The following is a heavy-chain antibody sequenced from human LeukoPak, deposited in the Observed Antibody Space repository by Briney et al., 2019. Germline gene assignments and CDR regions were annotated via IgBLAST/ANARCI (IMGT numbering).Heavy chain of an antibody. Sequence: GGSLRLSCAASGFTVSSNYMSWVRQAPGKGLEWVGRIKSKSDGGTIDYAAPVKGRFTISRDDSRNTLYLQMNSPKTEDTAVYYCTTRRQDGWWGQGTLVTVS. V-gene: IGHV3-15*01. D-gene: IGHD2-15*01. CDR2: IKSKSDGGTI. CDR3: TTRRQDGW. CDR1: GFTVSSNY. J-gene: IGHJ4*02.